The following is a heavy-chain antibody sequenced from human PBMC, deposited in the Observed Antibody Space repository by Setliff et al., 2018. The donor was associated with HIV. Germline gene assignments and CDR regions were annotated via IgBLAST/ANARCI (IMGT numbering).Heavy chain of an antibody. J-gene: IGHJ4*02. V-gene: IGHV4-34*01. D-gene: IGHD3-3*01. Sequence: SETLSLTCAVYGGSFSGHYWSWFRQPPGKGLEWIGEINQSGSTAYNPSLKSRVTISVDTSKNQSSLKLRSVTAADTAVYYCARGQVWSGYLPRVLGSLYYFDYWGQGTLVTVSS. CDR3: ARGQVWSGYLPRVLGSLYYFDY. CDR2: INQSGST. CDR1: GGSFSGHY.